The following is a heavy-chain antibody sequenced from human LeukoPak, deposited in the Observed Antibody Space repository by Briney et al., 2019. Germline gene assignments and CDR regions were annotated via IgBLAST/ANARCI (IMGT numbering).Heavy chain of an antibody. V-gene: IGHV3-11*06. CDR3: ARGRSTSWMSSMGY. CDR1: GFTFSDYY. Sequence: PGGSLRLSCAASGFTFSDYYMSWIRQAPGKGLEWVSYISSSSYTNYADSVEGRFTISRDNAKNSLYLQMNSLRAEDTAVYYCARGRSTSWMSSMGYWGQGTLVTVSS. J-gene: IGHJ4*02. CDR2: ISSSSYT. D-gene: IGHD2-2*01.